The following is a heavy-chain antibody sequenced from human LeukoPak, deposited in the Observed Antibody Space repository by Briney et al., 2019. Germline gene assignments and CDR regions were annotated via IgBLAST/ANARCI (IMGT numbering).Heavy chain of an antibody. J-gene: IGHJ4*02. CDR2: IKQDGSEK. D-gene: IGHD6-13*01. CDR1: GFTFSNYW. Sequence: PGGSLRLSCAASGFTFSNYWMNWVRQAPGKGLEWVANIKQDGSEKYYVDSVKGRFTISRDNAKNSLYLQMNSLRAEDTAVYYCAREWVAYSSSSGCRYWGQGTLVTVSS. V-gene: IGHV3-7*01. CDR3: AREWVAYSSSSGCRY.